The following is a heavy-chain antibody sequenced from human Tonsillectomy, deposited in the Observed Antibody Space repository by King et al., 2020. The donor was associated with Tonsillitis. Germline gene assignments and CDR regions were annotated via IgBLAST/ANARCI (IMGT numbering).Heavy chain of an antibody. D-gene: IGHD6-13*01. CDR2: INDYGTTT. CDR3: ARGWQQPVDY. J-gene: IGHJ4*02. V-gene: IGHV3-74*02. CDR1: GFTLSNYW. Sequence: VQLVESGGGLVQPGGSLRLSCVVSGFTLSNYWMHWVRQVPGKGLVWVSDINDYGTTTRYADSVRGRFTISRDNAENTLYLQMNSLRAEDTAVYYCARGWQQPVDYWGQGTLVTVSS.